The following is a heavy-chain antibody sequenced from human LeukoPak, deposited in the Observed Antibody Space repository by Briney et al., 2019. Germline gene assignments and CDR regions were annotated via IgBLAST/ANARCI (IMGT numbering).Heavy chain of an antibody. Sequence: PSETLSLTCTVSGGSISSYYWSWIRQPPGKGLEWIGYIYYSGSTNYNPSLKSRVTISVDTSKNQFSLKLSSVTAADTAVYYCARSAYYDSSGYYPDAFDIWGQGTMVTVSS. CDR2: IYYSGST. D-gene: IGHD3-22*01. CDR1: GGSISSYY. J-gene: IGHJ3*02. CDR3: ARSAYYDSSGYYPDAFDI. V-gene: IGHV4-59*01.